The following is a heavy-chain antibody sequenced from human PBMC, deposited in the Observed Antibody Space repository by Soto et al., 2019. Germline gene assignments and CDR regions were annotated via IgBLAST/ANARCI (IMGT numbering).Heavy chain of an antibody. V-gene: IGHV4-28*01. CDR2: IYHSGST. J-gene: IGHJ3*02. Sequence: QVQLQESGPGQVKHSDTLCLTCVVSGYSISSINGWGWIRQPPGNGLEWIGEIYHSGSTNYNPSLKSRVTISVDKSKNQFSLKLSSVTAADTAVYYCASYSYGTGDAYDIWGQGTMVTVSS. CDR3: ASYSYGTGDAYDI. CDR1: GYSISSING. D-gene: IGHD5-18*01.